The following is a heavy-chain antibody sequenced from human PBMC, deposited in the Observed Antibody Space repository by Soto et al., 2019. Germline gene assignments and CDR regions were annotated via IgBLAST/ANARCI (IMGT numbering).Heavy chain of an antibody. CDR2: IYHSGGT. CDR3: ARGQTYYDILTGYTTYYFDY. D-gene: IGHD3-9*01. Sequence: PSETLSLTCAVSGGSISSGGYSWSWIRQPPGKGLEWIGYIYHSGGTYYNPSLKSRVTISVDRSKNQFSLKLSSVTAADTAVYYCARGQTYYDILTGYTTYYFDYWGQGTLVTVSS. CDR1: GGSISSGGYS. J-gene: IGHJ4*02. V-gene: IGHV4-30-2*01.